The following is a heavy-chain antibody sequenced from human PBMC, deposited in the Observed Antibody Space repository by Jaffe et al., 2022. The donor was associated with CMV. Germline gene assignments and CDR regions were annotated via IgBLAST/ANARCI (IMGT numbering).Heavy chain of an antibody. V-gene: IGHV2-26*01. Sequence: QVTLKESGPVLVKPTETLTLTCTVSGFSLSNARMGVSWIRQPPGKALEWLAHIFSNDEKSYSTSLKSRLTISKDTSKSQVVLTMTNMDPVDTATYYCARIRDYYDSSGYFPWGQGTLVTVSS. CDR2: IFSNDEK. CDR1: GFSLSNARMG. CDR3: ARIRDYYDSSGYFP. J-gene: IGHJ5*02. D-gene: IGHD3-22*01.